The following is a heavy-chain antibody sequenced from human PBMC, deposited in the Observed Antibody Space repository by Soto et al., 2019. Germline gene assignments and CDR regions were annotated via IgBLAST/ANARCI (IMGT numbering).Heavy chain of an antibody. D-gene: IGHD3-22*01. CDR3: AKGITMIVVAIWAFDY. V-gene: IGHV3-23*01. J-gene: IGHJ4*02. CDR1: GFTFSSYA. CDR2: ISGSGGST. Sequence: EVQLLESGGGLVQPGGSLRLSCAASGFTFSSYAMSWVRQAPGKGLEWVSAISGSGGSTYYADSVKGRFTISRDNSKNTLYLQMNSLRAEDTVVYYGAKGITMIVVAIWAFDYWGQRTLVTVSS.